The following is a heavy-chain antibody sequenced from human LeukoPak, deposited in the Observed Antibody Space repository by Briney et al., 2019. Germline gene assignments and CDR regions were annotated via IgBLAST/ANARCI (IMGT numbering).Heavy chain of an antibody. J-gene: IGHJ5*02. CDR2: INPNSGGA. CDR3: AKGRVVAGSKSLTYHWLDP. CDR1: GYTFTGYY. V-gene: IGHV1-2*02. Sequence: ASVKVSCKSSGYTFTGYYIHWVRQAPGQGLEWVGWINPNSGGAKYAQKFQDRVTMTRDTSISTAYMGLSRLRSDDTAVYYCAKGRVVAGSKSLTYHWLDPWGQGTLVTVSS. D-gene: IGHD6-19*01.